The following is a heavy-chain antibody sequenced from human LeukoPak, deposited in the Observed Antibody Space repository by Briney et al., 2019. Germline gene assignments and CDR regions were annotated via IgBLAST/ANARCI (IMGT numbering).Heavy chain of an antibody. CDR2: INPNSGGT. CDR1: GYTFTGYY. D-gene: IGHD4-11*01. J-gene: IGHJ4*02. CDR3: ARDPYPNTITTFDY. V-gene: IGHV1-2*06. Sequence: GASVKVSCKASGYTFTGYYMHWVRQAPGQGLEWMGRINPNSGGTNYAQKFQGRVTMTRDTSTSTVYMELSSLRSEDTAVYYCARDPYPNTITTFDYWGQGTLVTVSS.